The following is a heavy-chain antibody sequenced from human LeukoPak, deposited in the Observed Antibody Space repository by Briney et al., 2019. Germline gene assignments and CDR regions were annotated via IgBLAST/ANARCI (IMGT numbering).Heavy chain of an antibody. CDR3: ARRAYKSGNYYFDY. CDR1: GDSISSSSYY. CDR2: IYYSGGT. V-gene: IGHV4-39*01. J-gene: IGHJ4*02. Sequence: SETLSLTCTVSGDSISSSSYYWGWIRQPPGKGLEWIGTIYYSGGTYYNPSLKSRVTISVDTSKNQFSLNLSSVTAADTAVYYCARRAYKSGNYYFDYWGQGTLVTVSS. D-gene: IGHD6-19*01.